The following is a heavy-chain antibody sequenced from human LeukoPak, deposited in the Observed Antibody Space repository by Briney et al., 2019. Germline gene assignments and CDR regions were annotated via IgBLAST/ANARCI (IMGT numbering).Heavy chain of an antibody. D-gene: IGHD3-10*01. CDR2: FYTSGST. CDR3: AASITPYYFDY. CDR1: GGSISSYY. J-gene: IGHJ4*02. Sequence: SETLSLTCTVSGGSISSYYWSWIRQPAGKGLEWIGRFYTSGSTKYNPSLKSRVTMSEDTSKNQFSLKLSSVTAADTAVYYCAASITPYYFDYWGQGTLVTVSS. V-gene: IGHV4-4*07.